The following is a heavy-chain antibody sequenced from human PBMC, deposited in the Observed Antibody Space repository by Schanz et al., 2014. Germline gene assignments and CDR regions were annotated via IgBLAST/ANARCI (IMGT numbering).Heavy chain of an antibody. V-gene: IGHV3-23*01. CDR1: GFTFSTHA. CDR3: ARKMKLGVYGGKGHDSLDI. Sequence: VHLLESGGGLIQPGGSLRLSCAASGFTFSTHAMSWVRQAPGKGLEWVSSISSGGGSTYYADSVKGRFTISRDNAKNTIYLQMNTLRAEDTAVDYCARKMKLGVYGGKGHDSLDIWGQGTMVTVSS. D-gene: IGHD4-17*01. CDR2: ISSGGGST. J-gene: IGHJ3*02.